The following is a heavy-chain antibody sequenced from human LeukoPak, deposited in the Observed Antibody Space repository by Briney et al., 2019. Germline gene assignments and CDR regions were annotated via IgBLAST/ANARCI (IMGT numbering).Heavy chain of an antibody. CDR2: INHSGST. CDR3: ARPGIAAAGNRGRYYYYYGMDV. Sequence: SETLSLTCAVYGGSFSGYYWSWIRQPPGKGLEWIGEINHSGSTNYNPSLKSRVTISVDTSKNQFSLKLSSVTAADTAVYYCARPGIAAAGNRGRYYYYYGMDVWGQGTTVTVSS. CDR1: GGSFSGYY. D-gene: IGHD6-13*01. V-gene: IGHV4-34*01. J-gene: IGHJ6*02.